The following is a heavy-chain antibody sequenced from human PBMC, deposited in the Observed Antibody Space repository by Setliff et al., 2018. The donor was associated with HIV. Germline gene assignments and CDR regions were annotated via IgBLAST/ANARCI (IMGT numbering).Heavy chain of an antibody. D-gene: IGHD2-21*01. V-gene: IGHV1-69*10. CDR3: ARDHQTMLWLDY. J-gene: IGHJ4*02. Sequence: SVKVSCKASGTTFSTYLFTWVQQAPGQGFEWMGGIIPILGTEKYAQKFHGRVTLTADMSTNTAYMELRSLTSEDTAVYYCARDHQTMLWLDYWGQGTLVTVSS. CDR2: IIPILGTE. CDR1: GTTFSTYL.